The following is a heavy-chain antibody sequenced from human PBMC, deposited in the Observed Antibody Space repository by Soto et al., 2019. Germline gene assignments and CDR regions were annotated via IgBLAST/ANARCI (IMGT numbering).Heavy chain of an antibody. CDR1: GVSISSSSYY. J-gene: IGHJ5*02. D-gene: IGHD3-10*01. V-gene: IGHV4-39*01. CDR3: ARQAMVRGLTGWFDP. Sequence: QLQLQESGPGLVKPSETLSLTCTVSGVSISSSSYYWGWIRQPPGKGLEWIGSIFISGSTYYNPSLKRRLTISVDTSKNQFSLKLSSVTAADTALYCWARQAMVRGLTGWFDPWGQGTLVTVSS. CDR2: IFISGST.